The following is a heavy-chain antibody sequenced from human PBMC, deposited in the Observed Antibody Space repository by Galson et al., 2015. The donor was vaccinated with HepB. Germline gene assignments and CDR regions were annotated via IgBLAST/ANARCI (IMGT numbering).Heavy chain of an antibody. CDR2: IIPSSSTE. J-gene: IGHJ6*02. V-gene: IGHV1-69*13. Sequence: SVKVSCKASGGTLRSYDISWVRQAPGQGLEWMGGIIPSSSTENYAQKFQGRVTITADEFTSTVYMELSSLRSEDTAVYYCATVYRDDYWSGYFGLYYYYGMDVWGQGTTVTVAS. CDR3: ATVYRDDYWSGYFGLYYYYGMDV. D-gene: IGHD3-3*01. CDR1: GGTLRSYD.